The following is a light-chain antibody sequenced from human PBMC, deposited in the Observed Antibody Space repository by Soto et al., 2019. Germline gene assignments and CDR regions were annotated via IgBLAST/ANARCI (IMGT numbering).Light chain of an antibody. Sequence: EIVLTQSPGTLSLSPLERATLSCSASQSLRNNYFAWYQHKPGQAPRLLIYATSSRATGIPDRFRGSGSGTDFTLSISRLEPEDFAMYYCQQYANVPRSFGQGTKVDIK. J-gene: IGKJ1*01. CDR3: QQYANVPRS. CDR2: ATS. CDR1: QSLRNNY. V-gene: IGKV3-20*01.